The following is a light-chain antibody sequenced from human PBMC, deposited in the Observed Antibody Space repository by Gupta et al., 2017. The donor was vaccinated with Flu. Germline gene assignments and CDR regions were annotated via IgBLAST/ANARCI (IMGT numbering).Light chain of an antibody. CDR2: GNS. CDR1: SSNIGAGYD. CDR3: QSYGSGMSGGV. V-gene: IGLV1-40*01. Sequence: QSVLTQPPSVSGAPGQRVAISCTGSSSNIGAGYDGHWYQQVPGTATKVLIYGNSNRPSGVPDLFACSKSGTSALPVIAGLPAEDEAYYYSQSYGSGMSGGVFGGGTKLTV. J-gene: IGLJ3*02.